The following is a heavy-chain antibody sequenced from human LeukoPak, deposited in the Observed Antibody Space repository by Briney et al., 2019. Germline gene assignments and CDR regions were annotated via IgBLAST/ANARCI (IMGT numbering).Heavy chain of an antibody. D-gene: IGHD1-7*01. J-gene: IGHJ3*02. CDR2: IIPIFGTA. CDR1: GYTFTGYY. CDR3: ARGSRWNYVGVSAFDI. V-gene: IGHV1-69*06. Sequence: SVKVSCKASGYTFTGYYMHWVRQAPGQGLEWMGGIIPIFGTANYAQKFQGRVTITADKSTSTAYMELSSLRSEDTAVYYCARGSRWNYVGVSAFDIWGQGTMVTVSS.